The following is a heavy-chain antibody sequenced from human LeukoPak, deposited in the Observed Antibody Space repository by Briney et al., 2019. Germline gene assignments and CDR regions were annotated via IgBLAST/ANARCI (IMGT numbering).Heavy chain of an antibody. V-gene: IGHV4-59*01. CDR1: GGSIGTSY. CDR2: IYYNGRT. J-gene: IGHJ4*02. D-gene: IGHD3-9*01. Sequence: SETLSLTCTVSGGSIGTSYWSWIRQPPGKGLEWIGYIYYNGRTNSNSSLKSRATTSVDTSKNQFSLKLSSVTAADTAVYYCARGAGYYDILTGYIRGYFFDYWGQGILVTVSS. CDR3: ARGAGYYDILTGYIRGYFFDY.